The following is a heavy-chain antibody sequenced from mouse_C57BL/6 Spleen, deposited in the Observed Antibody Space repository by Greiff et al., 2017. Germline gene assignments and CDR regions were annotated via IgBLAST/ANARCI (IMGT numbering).Heavy chain of an antibody. CDR3: ARPIYYGNYWYFDV. Sequence: QVQLQQPGAELVRPGSSVKLSCKASGYTFTSYWMDWVKQRPGQGLEWIGNIYPSDSATHYNQKFKDKATLTVDKSSSTAYMQLSSLTSEDSAVYYCARPIYYGNYWYFDVWGTGTTVTVSS. CDR1: GYTFTSYW. CDR2: IYPSDSAT. D-gene: IGHD2-1*01. J-gene: IGHJ1*03. V-gene: IGHV1-61*01.